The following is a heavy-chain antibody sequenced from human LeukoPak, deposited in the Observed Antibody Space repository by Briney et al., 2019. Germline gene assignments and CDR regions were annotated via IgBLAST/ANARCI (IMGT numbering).Heavy chain of an antibody. CDR3: ARTARHLDY. Sequence: GGSLRLSCEASGFTFSDPYMSWIRQAPGKGLECLSYISGSGTDINYADSVRGRFTISRDNDKNLLYLQMNVLRFEDTAVYYCARTARHLDYWGQGTLVTVSS. V-gene: IGHV3-11*04. J-gene: IGHJ4*02. CDR2: ISGSGTDI. D-gene: IGHD5-18*01. CDR1: GFTFSDPY.